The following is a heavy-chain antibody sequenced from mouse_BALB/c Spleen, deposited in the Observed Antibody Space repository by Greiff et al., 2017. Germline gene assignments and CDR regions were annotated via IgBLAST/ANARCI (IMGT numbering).Heavy chain of an antibody. CDR2: IYPGDGDT. Sequence: QVQLQQSGAELARPGASVKLSCKASGYTFTSYWMQWVKQRPGQGLEWIGAIYPGDGDTRYTQKFKGKATLTADKSSSTAYMQLSSLASEDSAVYYCARFYYGNYYFDYWGQGTTLTVSS. V-gene: IGHV1-87*01. CDR1: GYTFTSYW. CDR3: ARFYYGNYYFDY. J-gene: IGHJ2*01. D-gene: IGHD2-1*01.